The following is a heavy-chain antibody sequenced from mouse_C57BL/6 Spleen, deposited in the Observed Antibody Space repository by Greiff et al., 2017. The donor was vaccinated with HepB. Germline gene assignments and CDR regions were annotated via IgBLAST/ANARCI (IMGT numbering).Heavy chain of an antibody. Sequence: QVQLQQPGAELVRPGSSVKLSCKASGYTFTSYWMHWVKQRPIQGLEWIGNIYPSDSETHYNQKFKDKATLTVDKSSSTAYMQHSNLTSEDSAVYYCSRVKGNSNSFLYYFDYWGQGTTLTVSS. CDR3: SRVKGNSNSFLYYFDY. J-gene: IGHJ2*01. D-gene: IGHD2-5*01. V-gene: IGHV1-52*01. CDR1: GYTFTSYW. CDR2: IYPSDSET.